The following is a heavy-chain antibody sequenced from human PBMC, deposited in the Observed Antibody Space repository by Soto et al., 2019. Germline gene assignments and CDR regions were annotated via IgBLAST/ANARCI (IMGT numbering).Heavy chain of an antibody. CDR3: ARGGVSTRTFDY. CDR2: IYPSDSDT. V-gene: IGHV5-51*01. Sequence: PWESLKISCKGSGYNFAGYWIAWVRQMPGKGLELMGIIYPSDSDTRYRPSFQGQVTISADKSISSAYPQWSSLRASDTAMYYCARGGVSTRTFDYWGQGTPVTVSS. CDR1: GYNFAGYW. D-gene: IGHD3-3*01. J-gene: IGHJ4*02.